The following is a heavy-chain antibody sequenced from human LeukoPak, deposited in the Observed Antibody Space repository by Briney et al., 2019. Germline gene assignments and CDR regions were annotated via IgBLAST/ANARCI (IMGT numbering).Heavy chain of an antibody. V-gene: IGHV1-69*05. D-gene: IGHD2-2*02. CDR1: GGTFSSYA. J-gene: IGHJ3*02. CDR2: IIPIFGTA. CDR3: ASSLPLRYCSSTSCYSHAFDI. Sequence: SVKVSCKASGGTFSSYAISWVRQAPGQGLEWMGGIIPIFGTASYAQKFQGRVTITTDESTSTAYMELSSLRSEDTAVYYCASSLPLRYCSSTSCYSHAFDIWGQGTMVTVSS.